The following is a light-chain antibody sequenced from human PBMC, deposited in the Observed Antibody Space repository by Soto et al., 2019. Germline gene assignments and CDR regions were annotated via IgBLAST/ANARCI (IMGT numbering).Light chain of an antibody. V-gene: IGKV3-20*01. J-gene: IGKJ1*01. CDR1: QSLTTTS. Sequence: EIVLTQSPGTLSLSPGERATLSCRASQSLTTTSLAWLQQKPGQAPRLLIFGASNRATGIPDRFSGSGSGTDFTLTISRLEPEDFAVYYCQQYNNWPRTFGQGTKVDIK. CDR3: QQYNNWPRT. CDR2: GAS.